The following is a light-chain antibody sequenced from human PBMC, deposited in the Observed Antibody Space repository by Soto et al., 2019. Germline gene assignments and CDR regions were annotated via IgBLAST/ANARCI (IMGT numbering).Light chain of an antibody. CDR1: QSVFYSSNNKNY. CDR3: QQYYSTPLT. V-gene: IGKV4-1*01. J-gene: IGKJ4*01. CDR2: WAS. Sequence: DIVMTQSPDSLAVSLGERATINCKSSQSVFYSSNNKNYLAWYQQKPGQPPKLLIYWASTRKSGVPDRFSGSGSGTDFTLTISSLQAEDLAVYYCQQYYSTPLTFGGGTKVEIK.